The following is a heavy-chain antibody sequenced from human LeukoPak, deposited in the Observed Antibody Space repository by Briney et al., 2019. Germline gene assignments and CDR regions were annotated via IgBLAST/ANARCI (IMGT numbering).Heavy chain of an antibody. CDR3: ARFPGFGSGTYRLDY. CDR1: GFTYSTHA. Sequence: GGSLGLSCADSGFTYSTHAMTWVRQAPGKVLEWVSSIATGFDTYSADSVKGRFAISRDNSKNTLYLQMNNLRADDTALYYCARFPGFGSGTYRLDYWGQGTLVTVSS. D-gene: IGHD3-10*01. CDR2: IATGFDT. J-gene: IGHJ4*02. V-gene: IGHV3-23*01.